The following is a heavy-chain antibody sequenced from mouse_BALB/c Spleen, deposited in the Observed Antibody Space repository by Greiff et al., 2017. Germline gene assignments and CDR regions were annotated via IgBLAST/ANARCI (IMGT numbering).Heavy chain of an antibody. Sequence: EVQRVESGPGLVKPSQSLSLTCTVTGYSITSDYAWNWIRQFPGNKLEWMGYISYSGSTSYNPSLKSRISITRDTSKNQFFLQLNSVTTEDTATYYCARYYGNYVLYYAMDYWGQGTSVTVSS. CDR1: GYSITSDYA. CDR3: ARYYGNYVLYYAMDY. CDR2: ISYSGST. V-gene: IGHV3-2*02. D-gene: IGHD2-1*01. J-gene: IGHJ4*01.